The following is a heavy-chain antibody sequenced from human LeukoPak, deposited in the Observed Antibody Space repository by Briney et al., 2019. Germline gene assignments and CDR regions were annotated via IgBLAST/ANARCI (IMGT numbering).Heavy chain of an antibody. CDR3: ARPIVWHYSDRSGYYDY. D-gene: IGHD3-22*01. CDR1: GFSFSTYS. J-gene: IGHJ4*02. V-gene: IGHV3-21*01. CDR2: ISSGSNYI. Sequence: GSLRLSCAASGFSFSTYSMNWVRQAPGKGLEWVSSISSGSNYIYYADSVKGRFTISRDNAKNSLHLQMNSLRVEDMAVYYCARPIVWHYSDRSGYYDYWGQGTLVTVSS.